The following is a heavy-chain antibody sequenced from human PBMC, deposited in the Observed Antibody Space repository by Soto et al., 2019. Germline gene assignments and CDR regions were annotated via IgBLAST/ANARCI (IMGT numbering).Heavy chain of an antibody. CDR3: AREGRLTGTDGFDY. D-gene: IGHD1-20*01. Sequence: QVQLVQSGAEVKKPGSSVKDSCKGSGGTFSPYGVSWVRQAPGQGLEWMGMIIPIFDTTNYAQKFQGRVTITADTSTSTAYMELSSLRSEDTAVYYCAREGRLTGTDGFDYWGQGTLVTVSS. J-gene: IGHJ4*02. CDR1: GGTFSPYG. V-gene: IGHV1-69*06. CDR2: IIPIFDTT.